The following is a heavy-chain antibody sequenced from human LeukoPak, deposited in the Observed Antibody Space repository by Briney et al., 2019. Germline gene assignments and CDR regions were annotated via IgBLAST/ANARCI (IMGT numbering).Heavy chain of an antibody. J-gene: IGHJ6*03. Sequence: SETLSLTCTDSGGSISSYYWSWIRQPPGKGLEWIGYIYYSGSTNYNPSLKSRVTISVDTSKNQFSLKLSSVTAADTAVYYSARDRLVVPAMAYYYYMDVWGKGTTATVSS. CDR3: ARDRLVVPAMAYYYYMDV. CDR1: GGSISSYY. D-gene: IGHD2-2*01. V-gene: IGHV4-59*01. CDR2: IYYSGST.